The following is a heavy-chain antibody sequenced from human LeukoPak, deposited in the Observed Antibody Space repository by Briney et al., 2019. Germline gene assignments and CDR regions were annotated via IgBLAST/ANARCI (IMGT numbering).Heavy chain of an antibody. Sequence: PSETLSLTCTVSGYSISSGYYWGWIRQPPGKGLEWIGSIYHSGSTYYNPSLKSRVTISVDTSKNQFSLKLSSVTAADTAVYYCARGGERWLQFPDLAYWGQGTLVTVSS. CDR2: IYHSGST. J-gene: IGHJ4*02. CDR3: ARGGERWLQFPDLAY. D-gene: IGHD5-24*01. CDR1: GYSISSGYY. V-gene: IGHV4-38-2*02.